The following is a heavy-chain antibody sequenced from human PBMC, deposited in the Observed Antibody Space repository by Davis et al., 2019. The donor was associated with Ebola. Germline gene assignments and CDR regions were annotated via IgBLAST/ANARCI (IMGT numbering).Heavy chain of an antibody. CDR3: ARGRVWFGELAALDP. D-gene: IGHD3-10*01. CDR1: GGSFSGYY. V-gene: IGHV4-34*01. Sequence: MPSETLSLTCAVYGGSFSGYYWSWIRQPPGKGLEWIGEINHSGSTNYNPSLKSRVTISVDTSKNQFSLKLSSVTAADTAVYYCARGRVWFGELAALDPWGQGTLVTVSS. J-gene: IGHJ5*02. CDR2: INHSGST.